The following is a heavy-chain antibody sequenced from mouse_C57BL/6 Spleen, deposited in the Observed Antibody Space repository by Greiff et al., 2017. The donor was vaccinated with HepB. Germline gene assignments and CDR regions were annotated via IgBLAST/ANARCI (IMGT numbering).Heavy chain of an antibody. D-gene: IGHD2-4*01. Sequence: EVKLMESGGGLVKPGGSLKLSCAASGFTFSSYAMSWVRQTPEKRLEWVATISDGGSYTYYPDNVKGRFTISRDNAKNNLYLQMSHLKSEDTAMYYCARDRSFYYDYDYWGQGTTLTVSS. J-gene: IGHJ2*01. CDR2: ISDGGSYT. CDR1: GFTFSSYA. V-gene: IGHV5-4*01. CDR3: ARDRSFYYDYDY.